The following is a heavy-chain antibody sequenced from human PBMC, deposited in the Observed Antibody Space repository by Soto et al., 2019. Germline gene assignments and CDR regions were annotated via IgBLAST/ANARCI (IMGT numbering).Heavy chain of an antibody. CDR3: ARDRWGSGWYQFDY. Sequence: QVQLVQSGAEVKKPGSSVKVSCKASGGTFSSYAISWVRQAPGQGLEWMGGIIPIFGTANYAQKLQGRVMITADESTSTAYMELSSLRSEDTAVYYCARDRWGSGWYQFDYWGQRTLVTVSS. CDR2: IIPIFGTA. CDR1: GGTFSSYA. V-gene: IGHV1-69*12. J-gene: IGHJ4*02. D-gene: IGHD6-19*01.